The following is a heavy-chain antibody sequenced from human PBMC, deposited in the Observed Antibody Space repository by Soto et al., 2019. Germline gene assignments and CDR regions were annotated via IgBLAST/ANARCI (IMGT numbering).Heavy chain of an antibody. CDR2: INPIGGRV. Sequence: QVHLVQSGADVKTPGASVKISCKTSGYAFSDSFIHWLRQAPGHGLEWMGMINPIGGRVTYAQTFQGRVTMTKDTSTSTAYLELHSLTSEETGVYYCARARIGTLTVFDDWGQGTLVTVSS. CDR3: ARARIGTLTVFDD. V-gene: IGHV1-46*01. J-gene: IGHJ4*02. CDR1: GYAFSDSF. D-gene: IGHD1-1*01.